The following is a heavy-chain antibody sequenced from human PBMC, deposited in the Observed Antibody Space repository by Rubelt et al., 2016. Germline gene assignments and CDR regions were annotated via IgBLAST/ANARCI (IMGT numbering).Heavy chain of an antibody. Sequence: EVQLVESGGGLVQPGGSLRLSCAASGFSFNIYEMNWVRQAPGKGLEWVSYITASGGARYYADAVKGRLTVSRDNAKNLLYLQMNNVTDVDTALYYCVRDEYGVGGDPWGQGTLVTVSS. V-gene: IGHV3-48*03. D-gene: IGHD2/OR15-2a*01. J-gene: IGHJ5*02. CDR3: VRDEYGVGGDP. CDR2: ITASGGAR. CDR1: GFSFNIYE.